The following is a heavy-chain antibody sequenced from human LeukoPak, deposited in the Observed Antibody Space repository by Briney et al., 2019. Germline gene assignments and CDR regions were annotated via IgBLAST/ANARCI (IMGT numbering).Heavy chain of an antibody. CDR2: INHSGST. J-gene: IGHJ5*02. Sequence: PSETLSLTCAVYGGSFSGYYWSWIRQPPGKGLEWIGEINHSGSTNYNPSLKRRVTISVYTSKNQFSLKLSSVTAADTAVYYCARLGTTYYDFRSGYYTRKTYNWFDPWGQGTLVTVSS. CDR3: ARLGTTYYDFRSGYYTRKTYNWFDP. V-gene: IGHV4-34*01. D-gene: IGHD3-3*01. CDR1: GGSFSGYY.